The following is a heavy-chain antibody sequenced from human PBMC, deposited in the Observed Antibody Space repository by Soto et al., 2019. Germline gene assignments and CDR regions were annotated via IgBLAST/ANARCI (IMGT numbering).Heavy chain of an antibody. CDR1: RYTFTSYY. Sequence: ASVKVSCKASRYTFTSYYMHWVRQAPGQGLEWMGIINPSGGSTSYAQKFQGRVTMTRDTSTSTVYMELSSLRSEDTAVYYCARTVSYYDSSGSGWFDPWGQGTLVTSPQ. CDR3: ARTVSYYDSSGSGWFDP. CDR2: INPSGGST. J-gene: IGHJ5*02. V-gene: IGHV1-46*01. D-gene: IGHD3-22*01.